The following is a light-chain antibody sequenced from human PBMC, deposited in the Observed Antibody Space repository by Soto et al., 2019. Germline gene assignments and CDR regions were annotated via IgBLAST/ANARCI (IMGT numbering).Light chain of an antibody. CDR1: SSDVGGYNY. CDR2: EVS. Sequence: QSVLTQPASVSGSPGQSITISCTGTSSDVGGYNYVSWYQQHPGKAPKLMIYEVSNRPSGVSNRFSGSKSGNTASLTISGLQDEDEADYYCSSYTISSTVVFGGGTKLTVL. CDR3: SSYTISSTVV. J-gene: IGLJ2*01. V-gene: IGLV2-14*01.